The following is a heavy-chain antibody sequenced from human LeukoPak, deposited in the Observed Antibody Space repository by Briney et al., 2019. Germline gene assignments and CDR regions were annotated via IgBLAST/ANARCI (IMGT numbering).Heavy chain of an antibody. D-gene: IGHD6-13*01. J-gene: IGHJ6*02. Sequence: GGSLRLSCAASGFTFSSYAMSWVRQAPGKGLEWVSAISGSGDSTHYADSVKGRFTISRDNSKNTVYLQMNSLRAEDTAVYYCARGPQYSSSWNLYYYYYYGMDVWGQGTTVTVSS. CDR3: ARGPQYSSSWNLYYYYYYGMDV. CDR1: GFTFSSYA. CDR2: ISGSGDST. V-gene: IGHV3-23*01.